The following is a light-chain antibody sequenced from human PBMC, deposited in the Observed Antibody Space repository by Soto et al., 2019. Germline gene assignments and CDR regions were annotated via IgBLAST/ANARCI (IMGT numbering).Light chain of an antibody. J-gene: IGLJ1*01. CDR3: TSYTSSSTYV. V-gene: IGLV2-14*01. Sequence: QSVLTQPASVSGSPGQSITVSCTGTSSDVGGYDYVSWYQQHPGNAPKLLISDVTNRPSGVSNRFSGSKSGNTASLTISGLQTEDEADFYCTSYTSSSTYVFGTGTKPTVL. CDR1: SSDVGGYDY. CDR2: DVT.